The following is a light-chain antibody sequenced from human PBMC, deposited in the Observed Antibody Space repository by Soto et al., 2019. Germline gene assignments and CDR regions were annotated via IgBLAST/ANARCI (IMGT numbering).Light chain of an antibody. CDR2: DAS. CDR1: QDITNY. CDR3: QQYDYLPLT. Sequence: DIQMPQSPSSLSASVGDRVTITCQASQDITNYLNWYQQKPGKAPQLLIYDASNLETGVPSRFSGSGSGTDFTCTISSLQPEDIATYYCQQYDYLPLTFGGGTKVEIE. J-gene: IGKJ4*01. V-gene: IGKV1-33*01.